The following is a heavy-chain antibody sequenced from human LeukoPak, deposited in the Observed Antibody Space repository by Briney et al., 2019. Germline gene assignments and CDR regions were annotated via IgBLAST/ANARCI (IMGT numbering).Heavy chain of an antibody. J-gene: IGHJ4*02. CDR3: AKGVELRYFDWLFLPFDY. V-gene: IGHV3-21*04. Sequence: RGSLRLSCAASGFTFSSYSMNWVRQAPGKGLEWVSSISSSSSYIYYADSVKGRFTISRDNAKNSLYLQMNSLRAEDTAVHYCAKGVELRYFDWLFLPFDYWGQGTLVTVSS. CDR1: GFTFSSYS. D-gene: IGHD3-9*01. CDR2: ISSSSSYI.